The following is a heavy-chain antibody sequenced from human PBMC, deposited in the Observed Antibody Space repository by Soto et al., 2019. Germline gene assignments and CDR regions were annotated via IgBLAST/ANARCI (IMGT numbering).Heavy chain of an antibody. CDR2: IYHSGSS. CDR3: ARAPPPYYYYSGMDV. Sequence: QVQLQESGPGLVRPSGTLSLTCAVSGGSFSSNHWWNWVRQSPGKGLEWIGQIYHSGSSNYNPSLRSRVIISVEESKNQLSLKLKSVTAADTAVYYCARAPPPYYYYSGMDVWGQGTTVTVSS. V-gene: IGHV4-4*02. J-gene: IGHJ6*02. CDR1: GGSFSSNHW.